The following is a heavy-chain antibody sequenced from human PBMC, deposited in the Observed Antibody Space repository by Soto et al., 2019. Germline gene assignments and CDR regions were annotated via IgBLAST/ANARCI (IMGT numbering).Heavy chain of an antibody. D-gene: IGHD2-15*01. CDR2: INHSGST. V-gene: IGHV4-34*01. Sequence: QVQLQQWGAGLLKPSETLSLTCAVYGGSFSGYYWSWIRQPPGKGLEWIGEINHSGSTNYNPSLKSRVTISVDTSKNQFSLKLSSVTAADTAVYYCARITLGSYKNDYWGQGTLVTVSS. CDR3: ARITLGSYKNDY. J-gene: IGHJ4*02. CDR1: GGSFSGYY.